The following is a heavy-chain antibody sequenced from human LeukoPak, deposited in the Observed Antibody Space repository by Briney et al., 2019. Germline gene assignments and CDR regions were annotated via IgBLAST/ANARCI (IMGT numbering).Heavy chain of an antibody. Sequence: PSETLSLTCTVSGGSISSGGYYWSWIRQHPGKGLEWIGYIYYSGSTYYNPSLKSRVTISVDTSKNQFSLKPSSVTAADTAVYYCARESLITMVRGVIGVDVWGKGTTVTVSS. CDR3: ARESLITMVRGVIGVDV. V-gene: IGHV4-31*03. CDR1: GGSISSGGYY. J-gene: IGHJ6*04. CDR2: IYYSGST. D-gene: IGHD3-10*01.